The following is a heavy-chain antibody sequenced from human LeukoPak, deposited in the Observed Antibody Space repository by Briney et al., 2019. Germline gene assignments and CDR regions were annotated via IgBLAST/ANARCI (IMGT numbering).Heavy chain of an antibody. CDR2: MYDSWST. Sequence: SETLSLTCTVSGVSMSSHYWSWIRQPPGKGLEWIAYMYDSWSTKDNPSLKSPVTLSADTSNNQFSLRLSSVTAADTAVYYCVTIKRGNIYGYFDFWGQGILVTVSS. CDR3: VTIKRGNIYGYFDF. CDR1: GVSMSSHY. D-gene: IGHD5-18*01. J-gene: IGHJ4*02. V-gene: IGHV4-59*11.